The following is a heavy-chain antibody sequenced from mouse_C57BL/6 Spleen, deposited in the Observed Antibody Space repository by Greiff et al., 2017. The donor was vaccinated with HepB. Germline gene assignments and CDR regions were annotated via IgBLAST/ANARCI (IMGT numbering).Heavy chain of an antibody. J-gene: IGHJ2*01. CDR1: GYAFSSSW. D-gene: IGHD1-1*01. Sequence: LQESGPELVKPGASVKISCKASGYAFSSSWMNWVKQRPGKGLEWIGRIYPGDGDTNYNGKFKGKATLTADKSSSTAYMQLSSLTSEDSAVYFCAREDYYGTLDYWGQGTTLTVSS. V-gene: IGHV1-82*01. CDR3: AREDYYGTLDY. CDR2: IYPGDGDT.